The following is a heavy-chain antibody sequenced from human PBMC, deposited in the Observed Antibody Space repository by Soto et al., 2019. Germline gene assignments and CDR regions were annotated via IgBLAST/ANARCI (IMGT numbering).Heavy chain of an antibody. CDR1: GFTFNRHG. CDR2: ISFDGSDI. J-gene: IGHJ4*02. V-gene: IGHV3-33*03. Sequence: QVQLTESGGGVVQPGKSLRLSCEGSGFTFNRHGMHWVRQAPGKGLEWLAVISFDGSDIYYADSVKGRFTISRDNSEKTVYLHMSSLRPEDTATYFCAKVTRGYTYGVDYWGQGTLVTVSS. CDR3: AKVTRGYTYGVDY. D-gene: IGHD5-18*01.